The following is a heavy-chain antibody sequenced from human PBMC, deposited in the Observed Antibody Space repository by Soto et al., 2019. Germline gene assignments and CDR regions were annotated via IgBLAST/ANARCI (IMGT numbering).Heavy chain of an antibody. Sequence: QVQLVQSGAEVKKPGASVKVSCKASGYTFTSYGISWVRQAPGQGLEWMGWISAYNGNTNYAQKLQGRVTMTTDTSTSTVYMELRSLRSDDTAVYYCARDTGETGTTRYNWFDPWGQGTLVTVSS. D-gene: IGHD1-1*01. J-gene: IGHJ5*02. CDR1: GYTFTSYG. V-gene: IGHV1-18*04. CDR3: ARDTGETGTTRYNWFDP. CDR2: ISAYNGNT.